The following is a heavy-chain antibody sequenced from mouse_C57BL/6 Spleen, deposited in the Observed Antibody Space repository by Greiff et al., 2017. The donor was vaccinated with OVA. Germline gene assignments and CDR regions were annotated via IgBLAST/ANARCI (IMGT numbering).Heavy chain of an antibody. Sequence: QVQLQQSGPELVKPGASVKISCKASGYAFSSSWMNWVKQRPGKGLEWIGRIYPGDGDTNYNGKFKGKATLTADKSSSTAYMQLSSLTSEDSAVYFCASGGYYGSSYGFDYWGQGTTLTVSS. CDR3: ASGGYYGSSYGFDY. CDR1: GYAFSSSW. V-gene: IGHV1-82*01. D-gene: IGHD1-1*01. J-gene: IGHJ2*01. CDR2: IYPGDGDT.